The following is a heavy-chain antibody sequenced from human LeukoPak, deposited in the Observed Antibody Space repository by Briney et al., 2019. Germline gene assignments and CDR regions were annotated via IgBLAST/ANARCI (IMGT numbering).Heavy chain of an antibody. Sequence: PGRSLRLSCAASGFTFSAYVMHWVRQAPGKGLECVAVISNDGNEKYYADSVKGRLSISRDNSKNTLYLQMNSLRTEDTAVYYCVRDGGYTGGWTYGAGDYWGQGNLVTVSS. CDR3: VRDGGYTGGWTYGAGDY. CDR2: ISNDGNEK. V-gene: IGHV3-30*04. J-gene: IGHJ4*01. D-gene: IGHD2-8*02. CDR1: GFTFSAYV.